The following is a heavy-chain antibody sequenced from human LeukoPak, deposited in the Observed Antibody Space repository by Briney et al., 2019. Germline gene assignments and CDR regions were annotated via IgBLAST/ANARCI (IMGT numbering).Heavy chain of an antibody. Sequence: SETLSLTCTVSGGSISSYYWSWIRQPPGKGLEWIGYIYYSGSTNYNPSLKSRVTISVDTSKNQFSLKLSSVTAADTAVYYCARKRSGKNYGMGVWGQGTTVTVSS. J-gene: IGHJ6*02. CDR1: GGSISSYY. D-gene: IGHD1-26*01. CDR2: IYYSGST. CDR3: ARKRSGKNYGMGV. V-gene: IGHV4-59*01.